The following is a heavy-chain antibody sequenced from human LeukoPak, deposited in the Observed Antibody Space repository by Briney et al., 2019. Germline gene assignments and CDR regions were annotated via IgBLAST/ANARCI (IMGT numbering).Heavy chain of an antibody. CDR3: ATEVIPAAIGNYYSDY. CDR1: GFTFSSYG. J-gene: IGHJ4*02. CDR2: IRYDGSNK. V-gene: IGHV3-30*02. D-gene: IGHD2-2*01. Sequence: GGSLRLSCAASGFTFSSYGMHWVRQAPGKGLEWVAFIRYDGSNKYYADYVKGRFTISRDNSKNTLYLQMNSLRAEETDVYYCATEVIPAAIGNYYSDYWDQGPLVTVSS.